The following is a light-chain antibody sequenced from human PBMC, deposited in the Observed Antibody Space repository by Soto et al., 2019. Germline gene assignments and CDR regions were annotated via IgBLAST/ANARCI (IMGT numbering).Light chain of an antibody. CDR2: GAS. Sequence: EIVLTQSPGTLSLSPGERATLSCRASQSVRSNYLAWYQQKPGQAPRLLIYGASSRATGIPDRFSGSGSGTDFTLTISRLEPEDFAVYYCQQYGRSPWTFGQGTKVEIK. CDR1: QSVRSNY. V-gene: IGKV3-20*01. J-gene: IGKJ1*01. CDR3: QQYGRSPWT.